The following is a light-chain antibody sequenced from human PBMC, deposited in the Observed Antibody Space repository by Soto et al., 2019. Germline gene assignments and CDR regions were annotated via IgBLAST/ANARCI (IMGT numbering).Light chain of an antibody. CDR1: QSVSSSY. CDR3: QQYGSSPWT. V-gene: IGKV3-20*01. CDR2: GAS. J-gene: IGKJ1*01. Sequence: EIVLTQSPGTLSLSPGERATLSCRASQSVSSSYLAWYQQKPGQAPRPLIYGASSRAIGIPDRFSGSGSGTDFTLTISRLEPEDFAVYYCQQYGSSPWTFGQWTKVES.